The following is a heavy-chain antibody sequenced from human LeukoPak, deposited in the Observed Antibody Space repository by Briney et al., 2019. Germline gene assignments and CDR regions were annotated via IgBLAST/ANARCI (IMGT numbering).Heavy chain of an antibody. Sequence: GRSLRLSCAASGFTFDDYAMHWVRQAPGKGLEWVSGISWNSGSIGYADSVKGRFTISRDNAKNSLYLQMNSLRAEDTALYYCATDMDRDIVATTDYWGQGTLVTVSS. D-gene: IGHD5-12*01. CDR3: ATDMDRDIVATTDY. J-gene: IGHJ4*02. CDR1: GFTFDDYA. CDR2: ISWNSGSI. V-gene: IGHV3-9*01.